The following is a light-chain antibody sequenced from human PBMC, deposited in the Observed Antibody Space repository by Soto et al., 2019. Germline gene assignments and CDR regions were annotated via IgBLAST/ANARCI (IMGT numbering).Light chain of an antibody. J-gene: IGKJ2*01. V-gene: IGKV3-20*01. CDR1: QSVSGSY. CDR2: GSS. CDR3: QQYGSSPPYT. Sequence: EIALTQSPGTLSLSPGERATLSCRASQSVSGSYLAWYQQKPGQSPRLLIYGSSDRATGIPDRFSGSGSGTDFTLTISRVEPEDFAVYYCQQYGSSPPYTFGQGTKLEI.